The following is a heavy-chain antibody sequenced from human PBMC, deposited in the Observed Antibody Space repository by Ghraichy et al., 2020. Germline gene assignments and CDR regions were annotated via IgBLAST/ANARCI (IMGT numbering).Heavy chain of an antibody. CDR1: GFTFTSSD. CDR3: AADGSATNAYYEFWGGYYLPFSYGMDV. CDR2: IVVGSGNT. D-gene: IGHD3-3*01. Sequence: SVKVSCKASGFTFTSSDVQWVRQARGQRLEWIGWIVVGSGNTNYAQKFQERVTITRDMSTSTAYMELSSLRSEDTAVYYCAADGSATNAYYEFWGGYYLPFSYGMDVGGQGTTVTVSS. J-gene: IGHJ6*02. V-gene: IGHV1-58*01.